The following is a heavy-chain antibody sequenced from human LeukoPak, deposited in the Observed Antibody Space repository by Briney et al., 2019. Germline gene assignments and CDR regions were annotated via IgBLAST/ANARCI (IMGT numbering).Heavy chain of an antibody. CDR1: GFTFSSYS. D-gene: IGHD6-6*01. Sequence: GGSLRLSCAASGFTFSSYSMNWVRQAPGKGLEWVSYISSGSSTIYYADSVKGRFTISRDNADTSLYLQMNSLRAEDTAVYYCAREGARRVDYWGQGTLVTVSS. V-gene: IGHV3-48*04. CDR3: AREGARRVDY. CDR2: ISSGSSTI. J-gene: IGHJ4*02.